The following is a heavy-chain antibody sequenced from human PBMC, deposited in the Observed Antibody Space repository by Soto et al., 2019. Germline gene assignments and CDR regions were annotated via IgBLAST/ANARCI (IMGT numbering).Heavy chain of an antibody. CDR3: ARGEDYGYGDPIDY. J-gene: IGHJ4*02. CDR1: GGSISSSSYY. D-gene: IGHD4-17*01. CDR2: INHSGST. V-gene: IGHV4-39*07. Sequence: SETLSLTCTVSGGSISSSSYYWGWIRQPPGKGLEWIGEINHSGSTNYNPSLKSRVTISVDTSKNQFSLKLSSVTAADTAVYYCARGEDYGYGDPIDYWGQGTLVTVSS.